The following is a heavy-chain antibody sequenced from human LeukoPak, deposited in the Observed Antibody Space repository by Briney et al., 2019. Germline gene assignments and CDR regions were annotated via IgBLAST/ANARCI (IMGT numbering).Heavy chain of an antibody. Sequence: GESLQISCQGSGSRFTSHWIGWVRQLPGKGLEWMGIIYPGDSDTRYSPSFQGQVTISADKSISTAYLQWSSLKASDTAMYYCARRAGDYVWWFDPWGQGTLVTVSS. V-gene: IGHV5-51*01. D-gene: IGHD4-17*01. CDR1: GSRFTSHW. J-gene: IGHJ5*02. CDR3: ARRAGDYVWWFDP. CDR2: IYPGDSDT.